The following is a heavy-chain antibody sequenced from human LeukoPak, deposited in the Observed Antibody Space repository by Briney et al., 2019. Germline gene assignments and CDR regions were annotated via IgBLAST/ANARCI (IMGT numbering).Heavy chain of an antibody. D-gene: IGHD2-8*02. V-gene: IGHV3-48*01. Sequence: GGSLRLSCAASGFTFSSYNMNWVRQAPGKGLEWVSYISSSSSTIYYADSVKGRFTISRDNAKNSLYLQVNSLRAEDTAVYYCATYRQVLLPFESWGQGTLVTVSS. CDR2: ISSSSSTI. CDR3: ATYRQVLLPFES. CDR1: GFTFSSYN. J-gene: IGHJ4*02.